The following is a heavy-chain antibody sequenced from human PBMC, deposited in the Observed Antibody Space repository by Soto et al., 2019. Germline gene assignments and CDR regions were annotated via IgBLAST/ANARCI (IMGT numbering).Heavy chain of an antibody. D-gene: IGHD5-18*01. V-gene: IGHV4-39*01. CDR1: GGSIRSSSYY. Sequence: QLQLQESGPGLVKPSETLSLTCTVSGGSIRSSSYYWGWIRQPPGTGRGWIGGINYRGSTSYNPSHKGRVTISVDTSKNQFSLRLSSVTAADTAVYYCARGEDTAMRGGGGPYWGKGTLVTVSS. CDR3: ARGEDTAMRGGGGPY. CDR2: INYRGST. J-gene: IGHJ4*02.